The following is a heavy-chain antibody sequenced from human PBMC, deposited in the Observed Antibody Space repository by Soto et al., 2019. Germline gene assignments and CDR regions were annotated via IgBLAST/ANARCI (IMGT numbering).Heavy chain of an antibody. V-gene: IGHV3-21*01. Sequence: EVQLVESGGGLVNPGGSLRLSCAASGFTFSSNSMNWVRQAPGKGLEWVSSITSSGYTYYADSVKGRFTISRDNAKRSVYLQMNSLRAEDTAVYYCASAPGGWPLQYWGQGTLVTVSS. CDR3: ASAPGGWPLQY. J-gene: IGHJ4*02. D-gene: IGHD2-15*01. CDR1: GFTFSSNS. CDR2: ITSSGYT.